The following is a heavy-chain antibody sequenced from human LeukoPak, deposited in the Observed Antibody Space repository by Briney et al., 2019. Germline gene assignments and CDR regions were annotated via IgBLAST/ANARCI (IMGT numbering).Heavy chain of an antibody. CDR3: AARERYCSSTSCYEVRY. D-gene: IGHD2-2*01. CDR2: INHSGST. J-gene: IGHJ4*02. Sequence: SETLSLTCAVYGGSFSGYCWSWIRQPPGKGLEWIGEINHSGSTDYNPSLKSRVTISVDTSKNQFSLKLSSVTAADTAVYYCAARERYCSSTSCYEVRYWGQGTLVTVSS. CDR1: GGSFSGYC. V-gene: IGHV4-34*01.